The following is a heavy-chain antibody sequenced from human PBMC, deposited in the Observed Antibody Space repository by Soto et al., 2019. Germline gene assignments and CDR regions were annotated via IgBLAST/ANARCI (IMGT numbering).Heavy chain of an antibody. CDR3: ARPRYCTGNSCYLFDS. Sequence: PGESLKISCQGSGYHFPTYYIAWVRQMPGEGLEWIGIMYPGNSDIRYSPSFQGQVTISADISVNTAYLQWGSLKASDTATYYCARPRYCTGNSCYLFDSWGQGTQVTVSS. D-gene: IGHD2-15*01. J-gene: IGHJ4*02. CDR2: MYPGNSDI. CDR1: GYHFPTYY. V-gene: IGHV5-51*01.